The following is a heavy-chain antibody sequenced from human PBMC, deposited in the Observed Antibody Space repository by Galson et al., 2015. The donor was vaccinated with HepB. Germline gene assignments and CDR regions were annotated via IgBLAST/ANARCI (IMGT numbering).Heavy chain of an antibody. Sequence: SLRLSCAASGFTFSSYAILWVRRPPGKGLEWVSGMSDNGDNTFYANSVKSRFTISIDFSKNTVYLQMNSLRVADTAVYYCATRSGASRWYSYFQHWGQGTLVTVSS. J-gene: IGHJ1*01. V-gene: IGHV3-23*01. CDR3: ATRSGASRWYSYFQH. CDR2: MSDNGDNT. CDR1: GFTFSSYA. D-gene: IGHD6-19*01.